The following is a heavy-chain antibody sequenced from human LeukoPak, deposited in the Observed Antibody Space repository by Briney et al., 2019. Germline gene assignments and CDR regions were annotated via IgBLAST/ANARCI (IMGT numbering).Heavy chain of an antibody. CDR1: GFTFSSYG. J-gene: IGHJ3*02. V-gene: IGHV3-33*06. CDR2: IWYDGSNK. Sequence: GGSLRLSCAASGFTFSSYGMHWVRQAPGKGLEWVAVIWYDGSNKYYADSVKGRFTISRDNSKNTLYLQMNSLRAEDTAVYYCAKGQYCSGGSCYSVSIPAEAFDIWGQGTMVTVSS. CDR3: AKGQYCSGGSCYSVSIPAEAFDI. D-gene: IGHD2-15*01.